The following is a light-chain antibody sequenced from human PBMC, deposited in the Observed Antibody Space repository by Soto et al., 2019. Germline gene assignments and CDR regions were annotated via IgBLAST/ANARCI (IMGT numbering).Light chain of an antibody. J-gene: IGLJ1*01. CDR2: DVS. CDR1: SSDVGGYNY. CDR3: SSYTSSSSFYV. Sequence: QSVLTQPASVSGSPGQSITIFCTGTSSDVGGYNYVSWYQQHPGKAPKLMIYDVSNRPSGVSNRFSGSKSGNPASLTISGLQAEDEADCYCSSYTSSSSFYVFGTGTKVTVL. V-gene: IGLV2-14*01.